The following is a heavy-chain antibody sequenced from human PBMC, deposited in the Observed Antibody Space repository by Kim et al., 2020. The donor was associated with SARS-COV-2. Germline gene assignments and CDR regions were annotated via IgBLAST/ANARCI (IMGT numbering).Heavy chain of an antibody. J-gene: IGHJ2*01. CDR1: GGSISNYY. D-gene: IGHD6-6*01. CDR3: ARPSDSSSSGRWYFDL. CDR2: IYTSGST. Sequence: SETLSLTCTLSGGSISNYYWSWIRQPAGKVLEWIGRIYTSGSTNYNPSLKSRVTMSVDTSKNQFSLKLNSVTAADTAVYYCARPSDSSSSGRWYFDLWGRGTLVTVSS. V-gene: IGHV4-4*07.